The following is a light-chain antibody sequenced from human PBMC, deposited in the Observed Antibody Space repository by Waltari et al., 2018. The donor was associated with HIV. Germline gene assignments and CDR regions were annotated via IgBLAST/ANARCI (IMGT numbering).Light chain of an antibody. CDR3: HQHNYSPRS. J-gene: IGKJ1*01. CDR2: GAS. CDR1: DSIGNN. V-gene: IGKV3-15*01. Sequence: VMTQSPATLSVSPGGSATISCRTSDSIGNNLIWYQQRPGQAPMVLIYGASTRAPGIPGRITGSGSGTEFTLTINNLQPEDTAVYYCHQHNYSPRSFGQGTRVDLK.